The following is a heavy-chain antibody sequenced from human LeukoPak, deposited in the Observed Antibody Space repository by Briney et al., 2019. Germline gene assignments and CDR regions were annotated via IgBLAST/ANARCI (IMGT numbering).Heavy chain of an antibody. CDR2: INHSGST. V-gene: IGHV4-34*01. CDR1: GGSFSGYY. Sequence: SETLSLTCAVYGGSFSGYYWSWSRQPPGKGLEWIGEINHSGSTNYNPSLKSRVTISVDTSKNQFSLKLSSVTAADTAVYYCARDRYCSGGSCTHDAFDIWGQGTIVTVSS. D-gene: IGHD2-15*01. J-gene: IGHJ3*02. CDR3: ARDRYCSGGSCTHDAFDI.